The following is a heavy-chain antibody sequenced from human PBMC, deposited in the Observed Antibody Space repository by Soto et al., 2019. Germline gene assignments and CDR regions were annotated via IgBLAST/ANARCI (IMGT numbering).Heavy chain of an antibody. Sequence: PSETLSLTCTVSGGSISSSRYYWAWIRQSPGKGLEWIGYIYYTGSTNYNPSLKSRVTISVDTSKNQFSLKLSSVTAADTAVYYCAADRTLRSSSSLDYYGMDVWGQGTTVTVSS. CDR3: AADRTLRSSSSLDYYGMDV. CDR1: GGSISSSRYY. CDR2: IYYTGST. V-gene: IGHV4-61*05. J-gene: IGHJ6*02. D-gene: IGHD6-6*01.